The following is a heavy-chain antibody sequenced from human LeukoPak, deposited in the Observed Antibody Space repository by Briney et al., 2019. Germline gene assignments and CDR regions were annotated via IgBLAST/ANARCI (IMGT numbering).Heavy chain of an antibody. CDR3: ARPTGRYQLLGFDY. CDR2: INWDSTST. Sequence: GGSLRLSCATSGFIFDHFGMNWVRQVPGKGLEWVSGINWDSTSTNYVDSVRGRFTISRDNAKNSLYLQMNSLRAEDTAVYYCARPTGRYQLLGFDYWGQGTLVTVSS. V-gene: IGHV3-20*04. D-gene: IGHD2-2*01. CDR1: GFIFDHFG. J-gene: IGHJ4*02.